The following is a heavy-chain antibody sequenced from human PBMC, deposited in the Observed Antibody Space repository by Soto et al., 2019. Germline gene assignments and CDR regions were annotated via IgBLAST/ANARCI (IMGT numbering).Heavy chain of an antibody. J-gene: IGHJ4*02. Sequence: GASVKVSCKASGYTFTNYGISWVRQAPGQGLEWMGWINTYNGNTNHAQKLQGRVAMTTDKSTSTAYMELSSLRSEDTAVYYCARDPMYSSSWSYYWGQGTLVTVSS. V-gene: IGHV1-18*01. CDR3: ARDPMYSSSWSYY. CDR1: GYTFTNYG. CDR2: INTYNGNT. D-gene: IGHD6-13*01.